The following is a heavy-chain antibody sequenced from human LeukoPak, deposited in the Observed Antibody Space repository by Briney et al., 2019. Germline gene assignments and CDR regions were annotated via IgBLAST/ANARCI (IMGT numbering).Heavy chain of an antibody. Sequence: SETLSLTCTVSGGSIMVAAYSWSWIRQPPGKGLEWIGYIYHSGRTYYSPSLKSRVTISLDRSKNQFSLKLSSVTAADTAVYFCARGYGDNSGAFDIWGQGTLVTVSS. V-gene: IGHV4-30-2*01. CDR3: ARGYGDNSGAFDI. CDR1: GGSIMVAAYS. D-gene: IGHD4-23*01. CDR2: IYHSGRT. J-gene: IGHJ3*02.